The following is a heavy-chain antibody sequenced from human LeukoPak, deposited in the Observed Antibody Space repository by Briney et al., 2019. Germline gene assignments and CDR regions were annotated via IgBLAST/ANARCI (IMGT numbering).Heavy chain of an antibody. CDR1: GFTFSTYA. V-gene: IGHV3-30-3*01. CDR3: ARDAPFVRAGFDH. Sequence: PGGSLRLSCAASGFTFSTYAMHWVRQAPGKGLEWVADMSYDGNNEYYGDSVKGRFTISRDNSKNTLYLQTNSLRAEDTAVYYCARDAPFVRAGFDHWGQGTLVTVSS. CDR2: MSYDGNNE. J-gene: IGHJ4*02.